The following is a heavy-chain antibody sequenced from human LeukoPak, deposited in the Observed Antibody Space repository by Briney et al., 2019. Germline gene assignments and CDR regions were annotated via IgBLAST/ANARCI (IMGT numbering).Heavy chain of an antibody. CDR2: IYYSGST. Sequence: PSETLSLTCTVSGGSISSGNYYWGWIRQPPGKGLEWIGSIYYSGSTYYNPSLKSRVTISVDKSKNQFSLKLSSVTAADTAVYYCASRTEYCSSTSCYLNYWGQGTLVTVSS. D-gene: IGHD2-2*01. CDR3: ASRTEYCSSTSCYLNY. J-gene: IGHJ4*02. V-gene: IGHV4-39*07. CDR1: GGSISSGNYY.